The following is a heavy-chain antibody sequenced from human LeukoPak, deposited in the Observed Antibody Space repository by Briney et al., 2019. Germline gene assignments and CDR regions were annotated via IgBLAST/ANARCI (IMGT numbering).Heavy chain of an antibody. V-gene: IGHV3-23*01. D-gene: IGHD4-23*01. Sequence: GGSLRLSCAASGFTFSSYAMSWVRQAPGKGLEWVSAIGGSGDRTYYADSVKGRFTISRDNSKNTLYLQMNSLRAEDTAVYYCAKYDYGGNAYFDYWGQGTLVTISS. CDR2: IGGSGDRT. J-gene: IGHJ4*02. CDR1: GFTFSSYA. CDR3: AKYDYGGNAYFDY.